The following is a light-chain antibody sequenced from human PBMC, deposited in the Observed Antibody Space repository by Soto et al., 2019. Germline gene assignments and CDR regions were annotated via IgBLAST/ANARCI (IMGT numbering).Light chain of an antibody. CDR3: CSYAGSSTLV. CDR1: SSDVGSYNL. J-gene: IGLJ2*01. CDR2: EVS. Sequence: QSALTQPASVSGSPGQSITISCTGTSSDVGSYNLVSWYQQHPGKAPKLMIYEVSKRPPGVSNRFSGSKSGNTASLTISGLQAEYEADYYCCSYAGSSTLVFGGGTKLTVL. V-gene: IGLV2-23*02.